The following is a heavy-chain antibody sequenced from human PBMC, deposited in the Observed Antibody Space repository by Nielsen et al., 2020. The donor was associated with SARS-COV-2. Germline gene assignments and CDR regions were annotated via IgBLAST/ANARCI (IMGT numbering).Heavy chain of an antibody. J-gene: IGHJ5*02. D-gene: IGHD3-10*01. CDR2: IYYSGST. Sequence: SETLSLTCTVSGGSISSGGYYWSWIRQHPGKGLEWIGYIYYSGSTYYNPSLKSRVTISVDTSKNQFSLKLSSVTAADTAVYYCARQRTMVRGVPGWFDPWGQGTLVTVSS. CDR3: ARQRTMVRGVPGWFDP. V-gene: IGHV4-31*03. CDR1: GGSISSGGYY.